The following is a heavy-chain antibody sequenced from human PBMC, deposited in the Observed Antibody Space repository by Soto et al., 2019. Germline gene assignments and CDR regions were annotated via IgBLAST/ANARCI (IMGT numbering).Heavy chain of an antibody. D-gene: IGHD3-3*01. CDR1: GFTFGDYA. CDR3: TSGFGVVIIQDYYYYGMDV. CDR2: IRSKAYGGTT. V-gene: IGHV3-49*03. Sequence: GGSLRLSCTASGFTFGDYAMSWFRQAPGKGLEWVGFIRSKAYGGTTEYDASVKGRFTISRDDSKSIAYLQMNSLKTEDIAVYFCTSGFGVVIIQDYYYYGMDVWGQGTTVTVSS. J-gene: IGHJ6*02.